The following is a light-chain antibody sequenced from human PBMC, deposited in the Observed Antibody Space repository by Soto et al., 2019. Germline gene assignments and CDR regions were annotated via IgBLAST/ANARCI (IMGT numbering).Light chain of an antibody. CDR2: LNSDGSH. J-gene: IGLJ2*01. CDR1: SGHSSYA. V-gene: IGLV4-69*01. Sequence: QSALTQSPSASASLGASVKLTCTLSSGHSSYAIAWHQQQPEKGPRYLVKLNSDGSHSKGDGIPDRFSGSSSGAERYLTISSLQSEDEADYYCQTWGTGSVVFGGGTKLTVL. CDR3: QTWGTGSVV.